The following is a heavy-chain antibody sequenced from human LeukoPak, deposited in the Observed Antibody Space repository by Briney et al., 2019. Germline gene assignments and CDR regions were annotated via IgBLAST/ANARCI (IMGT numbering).Heavy chain of an antibody. D-gene: IGHD6-6*01. CDR1: GGSFSGYY. CDR3: ARAPARLYSDY. V-gene: IGHV4-34*01. CDR2: INHSGST. Sequence: SETLSLTCAVSGGSFSGYYWSWIRQPPGKGLEWIGEINHSGSTNYNPSLKSRVTISVDTSKNQFSLKLSSVTAADTAVYYCARAPARLYSDYWGQGTLVTVSS. J-gene: IGHJ4*02.